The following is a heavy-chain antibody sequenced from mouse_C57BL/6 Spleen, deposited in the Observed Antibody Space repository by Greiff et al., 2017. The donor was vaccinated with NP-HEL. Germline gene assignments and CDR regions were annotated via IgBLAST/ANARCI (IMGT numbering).Heavy chain of an antibody. V-gene: IGHV1-54*01. J-gene: IGHJ2*01. CDR3: ARSFHGYDY. Sequence: QVQLKQSGAELVRPGTSVKVSCKASGYAFTNYLIEWVKQRPGQGLEWIGVINPGSGGTNYNEKFKGKATLTADKSSSTAYMQLSSLTSEDSAVDFCARSFHGYDYWGQGTTLTVSS. D-gene: IGHD2-2*01. CDR2: INPGSGGT. CDR1: GYAFTNYL.